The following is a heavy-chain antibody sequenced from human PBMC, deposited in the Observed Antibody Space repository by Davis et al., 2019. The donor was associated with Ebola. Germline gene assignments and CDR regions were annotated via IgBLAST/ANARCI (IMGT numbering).Heavy chain of an antibody. D-gene: IGHD3-22*01. CDR1: GVSISSNNQY. Sequence: MPSETLSLTCTVSGVSISSNNQYWGWIRQPPGKGLEWLGSIYYSGSAYYNPSLKSRVTMSADTSKNQFSLKLSSVTAADTAIYYCARRNYYYENFWGQGILVTVSS. CDR2: IYYSGSA. V-gene: IGHV4-39*01. J-gene: IGHJ4*02. CDR3: ARRNYYYENF.